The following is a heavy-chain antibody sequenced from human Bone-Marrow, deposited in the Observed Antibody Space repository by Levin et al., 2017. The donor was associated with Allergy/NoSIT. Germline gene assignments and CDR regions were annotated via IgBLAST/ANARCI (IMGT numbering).Heavy chain of an antibody. CDR1: GFTFSDYY. V-gene: IGHV3-11*01. CDR3: ARRRDADYGDSYYNYGMDV. Sequence: GESLKISCAASGFTFSDYYMTWIRQAPGKGLEWVSYITNSGSTIYYADSVKGRFTISRDNTNNSRYLQMNSPRAEDTAVYFCARRRDADYGDSYYNYGMDVWGQGTTVTVSS. D-gene: IGHD4-17*01. CDR2: ITNSGSTI. J-gene: IGHJ6*02.